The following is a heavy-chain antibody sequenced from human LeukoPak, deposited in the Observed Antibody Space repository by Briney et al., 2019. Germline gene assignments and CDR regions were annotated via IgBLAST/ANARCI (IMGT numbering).Heavy chain of an antibody. D-gene: IGHD2-15*01. V-gene: IGHV1-8*01. Sequence: GASVKVSCKASGYTFTSYDINWVRQATGQGLEWMGWMNPNSGNTGYAQKFQGRVTMTRNTSISTAYMELSSLRSEDTAVYYCARATASLICSGGSCYAGFLVFDYWGQGTLVTVSS. CDR2: MNPNSGNT. CDR1: GYTFTSYD. J-gene: IGHJ4*02. CDR3: ARATASLICSGGSCYAGFLVFDY.